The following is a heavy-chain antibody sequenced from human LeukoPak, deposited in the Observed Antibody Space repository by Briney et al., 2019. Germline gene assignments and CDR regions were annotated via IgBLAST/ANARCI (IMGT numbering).Heavy chain of an antibody. CDR3: ARANYCFDY. CDR1: GFTFSSYG. Sequence: GGPLRLSCAASGFTFSSYGMSWVRQAPGKGLEWVAYIKQDGSDKYYVDSVKGRFTISKDNAKNSLYLQMNSLRDEDSAVYYCARANYCFDYWGQGTLVTVSS. J-gene: IGHJ4*02. CDR2: IKQDGSDK. D-gene: IGHD5-24*01. V-gene: IGHV3-7*01.